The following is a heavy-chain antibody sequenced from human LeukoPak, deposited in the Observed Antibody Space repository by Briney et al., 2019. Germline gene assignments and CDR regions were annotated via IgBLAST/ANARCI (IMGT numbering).Heavy chain of an antibody. V-gene: IGHV3-23*01. CDR3: AKGGWLENY. Sequence: GGSLRLSCAASRFTFSNNDLSWVRQAPGKGLEWVSAISAGSGATYYADSVKGRFTISRDNVKNTLYLQMNSLRVEDTAVYYCAKGGWLENYWGQGTLVTVSS. D-gene: IGHD5-12*01. CDR2: ISAGSGAT. CDR1: RFTFSNND. J-gene: IGHJ4*02.